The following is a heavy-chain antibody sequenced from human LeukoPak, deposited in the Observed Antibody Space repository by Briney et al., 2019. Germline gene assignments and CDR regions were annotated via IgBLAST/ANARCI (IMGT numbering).Heavy chain of an antibody. D-gene: IGHD1/OR15-1a*01. CDR1: GFTFSSYS. CDR3: TADPPGNSRGIDY. J-gene: IGHJ4*02. CDR2: IKSKSSGGTT. Sequence: PGGSLRLSCAASGFTFSSYSMNWVRQAPGKGLEWVGHIKSKSSGGTTDLAAPVKGRFTISRDDSKNTVYLQMDSLKTEDTAMYYCTADPPGNSRGIDYWGQGTLDTVSS. V-gene: IGHV3-15*01.